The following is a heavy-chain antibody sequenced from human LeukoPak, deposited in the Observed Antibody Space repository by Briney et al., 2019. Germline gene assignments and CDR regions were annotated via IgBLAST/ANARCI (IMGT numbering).Heavy chain of an antibody. Sequence: SETLSLTCTVSGGSISSGDYYWSWIRRPSGKGVEWIGYMYDSGSTYYNPSLKSRVTISVDTSKNQFSLKLSSVTAADTAVYYCARGSSKYPIVVVITTYAFDIWGQGTMVTVSS. V-gene: IGHV4-30-4*01. CDR1: GGSISSGDYY. J-gene: IGHJ3*02. CDR2: MYDSGST. CDR3: ARGSSKYPIVVVITTYAFDI. D-gene: IGHD3-22*01.